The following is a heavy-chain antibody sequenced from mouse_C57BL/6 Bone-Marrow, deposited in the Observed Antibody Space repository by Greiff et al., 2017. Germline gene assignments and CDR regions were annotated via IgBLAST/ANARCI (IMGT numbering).Heavy chain of an antibody. CDR1: GFTFTDYY. V-gene: IGHV7-3*01. J-gene: IGHJ4*01. Sequence: EVQLKESGGGLVQPGGSLSLSCAASGFTFTDYYMSWVRQPPGKALEWLGFIRNKANGYTTEYSASVKGRFTISRDNSQSILYLQMNALRAEDSATYYCARYHGDYAMDYWGQGTSVTVSS. CDR2: IRNKANGYTT. CDR3: ARYHGDYAMDY.